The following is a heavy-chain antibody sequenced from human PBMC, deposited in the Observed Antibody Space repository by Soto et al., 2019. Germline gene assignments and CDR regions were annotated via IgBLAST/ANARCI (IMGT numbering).Heavy chain of an antibody. Sequence: VQLQQWGAGLLKPSETLSLTCAVYGASFSGYYWGWIRQPPGKGLEWIGETNPGGMTHYNPSLKSRVRLSLDTSRNQFSLRQTSVSAADTAIYYCARCGRDGYNRDLNHWGQGTLVTVSS. V-gene: IGHV4-34*01. CDR2: TNPGGMT. J-gene: IGHJ5*02. CDR3: ARCGRDGYNRDLNH. D-gene: IGHD5-12*01. CDR1: GASFSGYY.